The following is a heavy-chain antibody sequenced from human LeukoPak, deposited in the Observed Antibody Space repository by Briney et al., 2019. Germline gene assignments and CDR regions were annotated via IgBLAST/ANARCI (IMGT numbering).Heavy chain of an antibody. Sequence: SGPTLVNPTQTLTLTCTFSGFSLSTSGMCVSWIRQPPGKALEWLARIDWDDDKYYSTSLKTRLTISKDTSKNQVIPTMTNMDPVDTATYYCARTQYSSSWYYYYMDVWGKGTTVTVSS. V-gene: IGHV2-70*11. CDR2: IDWDDDK. CDR3: ARTQYSSSWYYYYMDV. D-gene: IGHD6-13*01. J-gene: IGHJ6*03. CDR1: GFSLSTSGMC.